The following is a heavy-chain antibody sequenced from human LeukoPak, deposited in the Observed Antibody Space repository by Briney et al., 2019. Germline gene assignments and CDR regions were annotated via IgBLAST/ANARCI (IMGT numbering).Heavy chain of an antibody. Sequence: PGGSLRLSCAASGFTFSDFYMSWIRQAPGKGLEWVSYISSSGSAIYYADSVKGRFTISRDNAKNSLYLQMNSLRAEDTAVYYCARGAIVVVVAPHNWFDPWGQGTLVTVSS. CDR1: GFTFSDFY. CDR3: ARGAIVVVVAPHNWFDP. CDR2: ISSSGSAI. D-gene: IGHD2-15*01. V-gene: IGHV3-11*04. J-gene: IGHJ5*02.